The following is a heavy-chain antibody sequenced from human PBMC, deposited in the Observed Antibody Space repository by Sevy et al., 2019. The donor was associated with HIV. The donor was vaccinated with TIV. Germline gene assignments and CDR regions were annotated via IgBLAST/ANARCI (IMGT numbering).Heavy chain of an antibody. D-gene: IGHD3-10*01. CDR2: ISSSGTTI. Sequence: GGSLRLSCAASGFTFSSYEMNWVRQAPGKGLEWVSHISSSGTTIYYADSVKGRFTISRDNAKNSLYLQMNSLGAEDTAVYYCARSMAGTTRGFDYWGQGTLVTVSS. CDR3: ARSMAGTTRGFDY. J-gene: IGHJ4*02. CDR1: GFTFSSYE. V-gene: IGHV3-48*03.